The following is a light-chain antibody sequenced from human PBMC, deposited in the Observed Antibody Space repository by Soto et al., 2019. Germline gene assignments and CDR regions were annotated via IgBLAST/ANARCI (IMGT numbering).Light chain of an antibody. V-gene: IGKV3-15*01. CDR3: KQYNNWPPLT. CDR2: GSS. Sequence: EIVMTQSPATLSVPPGERATLSCRASQSVSSNLAWYQQKPGQAPRLLIYGSSTRATAIPARFSGSGSGTAFTLTISSLQSEDFAVYDCKQYNNWPPLTFGGGTKVEIK. J-gene: IGKJ4*01. CDR1: QSVSSN.